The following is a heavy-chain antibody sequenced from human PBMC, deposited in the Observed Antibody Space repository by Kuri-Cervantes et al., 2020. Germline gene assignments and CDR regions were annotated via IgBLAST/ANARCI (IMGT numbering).Heavy chain of an antibody. CDR1: GYTFTGFH. CDR2: INPNSGAT. J-gene: IGHJ3*02. CDR3: ACDILTGYQLRHAFDI. Sequence: ASVKVSCKASGYTFTGFHITWVRQAPGQGLEWMGRINPNSGATNYAQKFEDRVAVTIDTSISTAYLDLSRLRSDDTAVYYCACDILTGYQLRHAFDIWGQGTMVTVSS. D-gene: IGHD3-9*01. V-gene: IGHV1-2*06.